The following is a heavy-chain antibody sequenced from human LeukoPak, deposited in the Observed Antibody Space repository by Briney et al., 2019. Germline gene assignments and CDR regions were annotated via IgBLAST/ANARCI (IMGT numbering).Heavy chain of an antibody. D-gene: IGHD3-10*01. CDR3: ARDRGGRLRAWSFDY. CDR2: ISAYNGNT. CDR1: GYTFTSYG. Sequence: ASVKVSCKSSGYTFTSYGISWVRQAPGQGLEWMGWISAYNGNTNYAQKLQGRVTMTTDTFTSTAYMELSSLRSEDTAVYYCARDRGGRLRAWSFDYWGQGTVVTVSS. J-gene: IGHJ4*02. V-gene: IGHV1-18*01.